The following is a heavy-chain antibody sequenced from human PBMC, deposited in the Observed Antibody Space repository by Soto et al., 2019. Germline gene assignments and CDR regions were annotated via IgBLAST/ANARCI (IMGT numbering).Heavy chain of an antibody. CDR2: VNPIVGMS. CDR1: GGTFNSYT. CDR3: ETSYGSGSAHFDY. V-gene: IGHV1-69*02. Sequence: QVQLVQSGAEVKKPGSSVKVSCTASGGTFNSYTINWVRQAPGQGLEWVGKVNPIVGMSNSAHNFQGRVTITADKSTSKANMDLTSLKSEDTAVYYCETSYGSGSAHFDYWGQGTLVTVSS. D-gene: IGHD3-10*01. J-gene: IGHJ4*02.